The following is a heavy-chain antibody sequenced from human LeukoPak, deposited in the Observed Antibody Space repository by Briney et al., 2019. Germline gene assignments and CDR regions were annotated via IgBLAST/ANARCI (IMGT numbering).Heavy chain of an antibody. CDR2: INHSGST. D-gene: IGHD4-17*01. Sequence: SETLSLTCAVYGGSFSGYYWSWIRQPPGKGLEWIGEINHSGSTNYNPSLKSRVTISVDTSKNQFSLKLSSVTAADTAVYSCARGLQQPTVTTRYYYYYYMDVWGKGTTVTVSS. J-gene: IGHJ6*03. CDR3: ARGLQQPTVTTRYYYYYYMDV. V-gene: IGHV4-34*01. CDR1: GGSFSGYY.